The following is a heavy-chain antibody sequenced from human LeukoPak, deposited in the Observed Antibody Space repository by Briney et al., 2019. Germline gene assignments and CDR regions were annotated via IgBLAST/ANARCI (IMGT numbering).Heavy chain of an antibody. D-gene: IGHD6-6*01. V-gene: IGHV4-39*01. CDR3: ARHWPVRFYTSSSNYYYMDV. Sequence: SETLSLTCTVSGGSISDNNYYWGWIRQPPGKGLEWIGTIYYSGSTNYNPSLKSRVTISVDTSKNQFSLKLTSVNAVDTAVYYCARHWPVRFYTSSSNYYYMDVWGKGTTVTVSS. J-gene: IGHJ6*03. CDR2: IYYSGST. CDR1: GGSISDNNYY.